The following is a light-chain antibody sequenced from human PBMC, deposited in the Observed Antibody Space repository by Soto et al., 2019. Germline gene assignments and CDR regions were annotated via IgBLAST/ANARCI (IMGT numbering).Light chain of an antibody. J-gene: IGKJ1*01. V-gene: IGKV3-15*01. Sequence: QSPTTLTVSPGERATLSCRASQSVSSNLAWYQQKPGQAPRLLIYGASTRATGIPARFSGSGSGTEFTLTISSLQSEDFAVYYCQQYNNWPPSFGQGTKVDIK. CDR3: QQYNNWPPS. CDR2: GAS. CDR1: QSVSSN.